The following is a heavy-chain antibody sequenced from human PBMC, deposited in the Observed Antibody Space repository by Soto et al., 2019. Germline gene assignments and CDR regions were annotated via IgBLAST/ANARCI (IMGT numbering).Heavy chain of an antibody. CDR2: IYYSGST. V-gene: IGHV4-59*01. J-gene: IGHJ6*02. CDR1: GGSISSYY. D-gene: IGHD3-3*01. CDR3: ARDQALYYDFWSGSFYGMDV. Sequence: QVQLQESGPGLVKPSETLSLTCTVSGGSISSYYWSWIRQPPGKGLEWIGYIYYSGSTNYNPSLKSRVTISVDTSKNQFSLKLSSVTAADTAVYYCARDQALYYDFWSGSFYGMDVWGQGTTVTVSS.